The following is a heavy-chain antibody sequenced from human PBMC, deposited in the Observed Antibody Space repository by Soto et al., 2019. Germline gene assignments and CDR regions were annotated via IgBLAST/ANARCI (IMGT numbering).Heavy chain of an antibody. Sequence: ASVKVSCKASGYTFTSYYMHWVRQAPGQGLEWMGIINPSGGSTSYAQKFQGRVTMTRDTSTSTAYMELSSLRSEDTAVYYCARDDGGINTIFGGGMDVWGQGTTVTVSS. CDR2: INPSGGST. D-gene: IGHD3-9*01. V-gene: IGHV1-46*01. CDR3: ARDDGGINTIFGGGMDV. J-gene: IGHJ6*02. CDR1: GYTFTSYY.